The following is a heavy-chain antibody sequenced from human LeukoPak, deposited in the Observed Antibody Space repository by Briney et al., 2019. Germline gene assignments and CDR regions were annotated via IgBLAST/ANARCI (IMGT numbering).Heavy chain of an antibody. J-gene: IGHJ5*02. D-gene: IGHD6-19*01. V-gene: IGHV3-7*01. CDR3: ARDRTGYSSGWFDP. CDR2: IKQDGSEK. Sequence: PGGSLRLSCPASGFTFSSYWMSWVRQAPGKGLEWVANIKQDGSEKYYVDSVKGRFTISRDNAKNSLYLQMNNLRAEDTAVYYCARDRTGYSSGWFDPWGQGTLVTVSS. CDR1: GFTFSSYW.